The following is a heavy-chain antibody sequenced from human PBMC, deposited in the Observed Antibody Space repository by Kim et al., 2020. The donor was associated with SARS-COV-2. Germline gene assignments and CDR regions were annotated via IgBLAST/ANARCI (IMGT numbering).Heavy chain of an antibody. J-gene: IGHJ6*02. Sequence: ASVKVSCKASGYTFTSYDINWVRQATGQGLEWMGWMNPNSGNTGYAQKFQGRVTMTRNTSISTAYMELSSLRSEDTAVYYCATLTTHGSGSYWGLYYYYGMDVWGQGTTVTVSS. D-gene: IGHD3-10*01. V-gene: IGHV1-8*01. CDR1: GYTFTSYD. CDR2: MNPNSGNT. CDR3: ATLTTHGSGSYWGLYYYYGMDV.